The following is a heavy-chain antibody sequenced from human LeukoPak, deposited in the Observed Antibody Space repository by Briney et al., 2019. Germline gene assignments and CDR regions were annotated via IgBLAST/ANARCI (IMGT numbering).Heavy chain of an antibody. V-gene: IGHV3-23*01. J-gene: IGHJ4*02. CDR2: ISDTGSST. CDR1: GFTFTSYA. CDR3: AKGSPLFDY. Sequence: GGSLRLSCAASGFTFTSYAMSWVRQAPGKGLEWVSGISDTGSSTYYADSVKGRFTISRDNSKNTLYLQMNSLRAEDTAVYYCAKGSPLFDYWGQGTLVTVSS.